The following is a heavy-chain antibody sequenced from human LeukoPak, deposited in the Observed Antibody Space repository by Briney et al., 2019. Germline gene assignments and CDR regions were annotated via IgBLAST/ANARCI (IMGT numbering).Heavy chain of an antibody. J-gene: IGHJ4*02. CDR1: GFGVTNNY. V-gene: IGHV3-66*01. CDR2: IYSGGST. CDR3: ARDGSGGRLVLLDY. Sequence: GGSLRLSCAASGFGVTNNYMTWVRQAPGKGLEWVSVIYSGGSTYYADSVKGRFTISRDNSKNTLHLQLNSLRVEDTAVYYCARDGSGGRLVLLDYWGQGSQVTVSS. D-gene: IGHD2-15*01.